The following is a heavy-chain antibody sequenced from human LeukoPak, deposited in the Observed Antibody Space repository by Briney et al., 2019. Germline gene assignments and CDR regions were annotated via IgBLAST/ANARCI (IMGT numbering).Heavy chain of an antibody. V-gene: IGHV4-61*02. CDR3: ARYVDPYDISPHAFDI. J-gene: IGHJ3*02. CDR2: VYASGRT. CDR1: GGSINSNTYF. Sequence: DPSETLSLTCTVSGGSINSNTYFWNWIRQPAGKRLEWIGRVYASGRTDYNPSLRSRLSMSINTSSNQISLTLSSVTAADTAVYYCARYVDPYDISPHAFDIWGQGTVVTVSS. D-gene: IGHD3-22*01.